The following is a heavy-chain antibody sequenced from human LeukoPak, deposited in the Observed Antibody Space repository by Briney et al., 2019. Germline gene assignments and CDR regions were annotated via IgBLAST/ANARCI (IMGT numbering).Heavy chain of an antibody. CDR2: VAHKGPTVYSPTLDR. CDR3: VRQGTNSGYYLLDY. Sequence: SETLSLTCAVYGASLSEYYWSWIRQSPGKGLEWIGEVAHKGPTVYSPTLDRKYNPSFKSRVTMSVDPSKNQFSLKLTSVTVADTATYYCVRQGTNSGYYLLDYWGQGHLVIVSS. CDR1: GASLSEYY. J-gene: IGHJ4*02. D-gene: IGHD3-22*01. V-gene: IGHV4-34*01.